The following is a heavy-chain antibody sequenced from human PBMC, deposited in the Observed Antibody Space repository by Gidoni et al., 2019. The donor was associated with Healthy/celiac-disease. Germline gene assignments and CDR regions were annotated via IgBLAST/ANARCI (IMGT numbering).Heavy chain of an antibody. CDR3: ASHWNDVPSFYYYYGMDV. V-gene: IGHV3-48*02. Sequence: EVQLVESGGGLVQPGGSLRLSCAASGFTFSSYSMNWVRQAPGKGLEGVSYISSSSSTIYYADSVKGRFTISRDNAKNSLYLQMNSLRDEDTAVYYCASHWNDVPSFYYYYGMDVWGQGTTVTVSS. D-gene: IGHD1-1*01. CDR1: GFTFSSYS. J-gene: IGHJ6*02. CDR2: ISSSSSTI.